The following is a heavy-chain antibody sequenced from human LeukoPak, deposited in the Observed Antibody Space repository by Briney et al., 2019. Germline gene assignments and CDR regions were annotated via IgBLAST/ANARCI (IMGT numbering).Heavy chain of an antibody. CDR1: GGSITSYY. CDR2: IYYSGST. Sequence: SESLSLTCTVSGGSITSYYLSWIRQPPGEGLEWIGYIYYSGSTNYNPALKKRVTISVETSKNQISLQLSSATGPDVAVYYYARGREHYCYTFCCWGQGTLVTVSS. CDR3: ARGREHYCYTFCC. J-gene: IGHJ4*01. V-gene: IGHV4-59*01. D-gene: IGHD2-2*02.